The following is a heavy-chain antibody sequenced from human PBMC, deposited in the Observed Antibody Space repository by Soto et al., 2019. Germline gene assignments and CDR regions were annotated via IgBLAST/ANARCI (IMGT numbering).Heavy chain of an antibody. V-gene: IGHV3-33*05. J-gene: IGHJ1*01. CDR1: GFTFRSYV. Sequence: QVQLVESGGGVVQPGTSLRLSCVGSGFTFRSYVIHWVRQAPGKGLEWVALTSYDGSNKDYGDSVKGRFTIARDNSRNTVYLHMDSLRREDTALYYCARWVTTGGLDVWGQGTLVSVSS. D-gene: IGHD2-21*02. CDR3: ARWVTTGGLDV. CDR2: TSYDGSNK.